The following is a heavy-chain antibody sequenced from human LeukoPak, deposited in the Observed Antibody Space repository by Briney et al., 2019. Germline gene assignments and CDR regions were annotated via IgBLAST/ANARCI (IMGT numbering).Heavy chain of an antibody. J-gene: IGHJ4*02. CDR1: GYSISSGYY. V-gene: IGHV4-38-2*02. Sequence: KPSETLSLTCTVSGYSISSGYYWGWIRPPPGKGLEWIGSIYHSGSTYYNPSLKSRVTISVDTSKNQFSLKLSSVTAADTAVYYCARVSNGGSGTNWGQGTLVTVSS. D-gene: IGHD3-16*01. CDR3: ARVSNGGSGTN. CDR2: IYHSGST.